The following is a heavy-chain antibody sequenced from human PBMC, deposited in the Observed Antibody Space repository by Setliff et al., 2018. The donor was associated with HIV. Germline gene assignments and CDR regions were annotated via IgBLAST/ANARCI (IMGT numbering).Heavy chain of an antibody. CDR2: IHPNTGST. D-gene: IGHD1-26*01. V-gene: IGHV1-2*06. CDR1: GYTFTAYY. CDR3: AKQGYSDSLYAFDV. Sequence: ASVKVSCKTSGYTFTAYYIYWVRQAPGHGLELMGRIHPNTGSTNYLQKFQGRVSITRDTSMSTVYMTLTGLTSDDTAVYYCAKQGYSDSLYAFDVWGQGTMVTVSS. J-gene: IGHJ3*01.